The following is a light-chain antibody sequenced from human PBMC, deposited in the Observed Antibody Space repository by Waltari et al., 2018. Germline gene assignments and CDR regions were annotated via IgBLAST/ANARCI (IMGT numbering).Light chain of an antibody. Sequence: VLTQSPGTLSLSPGERATLSCRASQNLRRRRLAWYQVKPGQAPRLLIYAASIRATAIPDRFSGSGSGTDFSLTISRVEPEDFAVYYCQQYGSSILYTFGQGTKLEIQ. CDR2: AAS. CDR1: QNLRRRR. CDR3: QQYGSSILYT. V-gene: IGKV3-20*01. J-gene: IGKJ2*01.